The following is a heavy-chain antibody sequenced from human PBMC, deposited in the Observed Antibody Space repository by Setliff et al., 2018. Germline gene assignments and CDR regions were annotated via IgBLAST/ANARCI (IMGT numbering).Heavy chain of an antibody. D-gene: IGHD3-10*01. CDR1: GYSISSGYY. V-gene: IGHV4-38-2*01. CDR3: AATPYYFGSGSDY. J-gene: IGHJ4*02. Sequence: PSETLSLTCAVSGYSISSGYYWGWIRQPPGKGLEWIGSIYHSGSTYYNPSLKSRVTISVDTSKNQFSLKLSSVTAADTAVYYCAATPYYFGSGSDYWGQGTLVTVSS. CDR2: IYHSGST.